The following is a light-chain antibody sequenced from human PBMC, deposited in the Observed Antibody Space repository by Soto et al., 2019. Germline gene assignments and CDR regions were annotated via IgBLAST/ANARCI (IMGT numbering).Light chain of an antibody. CDR2: DAS. CDR1: QGISSA. V-gene: IGKV1-13*02. J-gene: IGKJ4*01. Sequence: AIQLTQSPSSLSASVGDRVTITCRASQGISSALAWYQQKPGKAPKLLIYDASSLESGVPSRFSGSVSGTDFTLTISSLQPEDFATYYCQQFNSYPQGLLTFGGGTKVEIK. CDR3: QQFNSYPQGLLT.